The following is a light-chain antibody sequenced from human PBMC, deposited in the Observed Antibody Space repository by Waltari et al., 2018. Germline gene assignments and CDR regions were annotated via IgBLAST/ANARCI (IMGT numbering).Light chain of an antibody. CDR3: QKYGSLPAT. CDR1: QSISRF. V-gene: IGKV3-20*01. J-gene: IGKJ1*01. Sequence: IMLTQSPGTLSLSPGERATLSCRASQSISRFLAWYQQKPGQAPRLLIYDASSRATGITDRFSGSGSGTDFSLTISRLEPEDIAVYYCQKYGSLPATFGQGTKVEIK. CDR2: DAS.